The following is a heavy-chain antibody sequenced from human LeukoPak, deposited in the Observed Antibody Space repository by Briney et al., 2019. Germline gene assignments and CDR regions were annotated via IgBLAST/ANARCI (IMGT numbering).Heavy chain of an antibody. Sequence: ASMTVSCTSSGFTLTDYYIHWVRQAPGQGLEWMGYVGPHSSATSSPQEFQGRVTMTRDTSMSTAYMELTRLTSDDTAVYYCAREGNGLLSKDFDYWGQGTLVTVSS. J-gene: IGHJ4*02. CDR3: AREGNGLLSKDFDY. CDR2: VGPHSSAT. D-gene: IGHD2/OR15-2a*01. CDR1: GFTLTDYY. V-gene: IGHV1-2*02.